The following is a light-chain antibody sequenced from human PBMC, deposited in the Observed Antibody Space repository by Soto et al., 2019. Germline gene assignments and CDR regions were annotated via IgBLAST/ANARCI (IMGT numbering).Light chain of an antibody. CDR3: QQYGSSPYT. CDR1: QRVNSSY. J-gene: IGKJ2*01. V-gene: IGKV3D-20*01. Sequence: EIVLTQSPATLSLSPGERAPLFCGASQRVNSSYLAWYQQKPGLAPRLLIYDASSRATGIPDRFSGSGSGTDFTLTISRLEPEDFAVYYCQQYGSSPYTFGQGTKLEIK. CDR2: DAS.